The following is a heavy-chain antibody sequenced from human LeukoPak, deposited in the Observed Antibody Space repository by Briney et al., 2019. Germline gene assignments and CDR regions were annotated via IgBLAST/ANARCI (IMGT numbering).Heavy chain of an antibody. CDR3: ARGIVATLYDY. V-gene: IGHV1-18*01. J-gene: IGHJ4*02. Sequence: ASVKVSCKASGYTFIDYYIHWVRQAPGQGLEWMGWINPSSGDTFSAQKLQGRVTMTTDTSTSTAYMELRSLRSDDTAVYYCARGIVATLYDYWGQGTLVTVSS. D-gene: IGHD5-12*01. CDR2: INPSSGDT. CDR1: GYTFIDYY.